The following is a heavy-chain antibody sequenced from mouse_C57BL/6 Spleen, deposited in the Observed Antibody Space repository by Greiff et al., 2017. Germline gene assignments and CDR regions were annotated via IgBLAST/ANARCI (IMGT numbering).Heavy chain of an antibody. D-gene: IGHD1-1*01. CDR1: GYTFTSYW. Sequence: QVQLKQPGAELVRPGTSVKLSCKASGYTFTSYWMHWVKQRPGQGLEWIGVIDPSDSYTNYNQKFKGKATLTVDTSSSTAYMQLSSLTSEDSAVYYCARPTVKGMDYWGQGTSVTVSS. J-gene: IGHJ4*01. V-gene: IGHV1-59*01. CDR2: IDPSDSYT. CDR3: ARPTVKGMDY.